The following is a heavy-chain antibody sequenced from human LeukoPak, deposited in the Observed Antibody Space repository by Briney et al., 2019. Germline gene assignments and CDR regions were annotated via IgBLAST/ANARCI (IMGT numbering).Heavy chain of an antibody. CDR1: GFTFSSYW. CDR2: INSDGSST. J-gene: IGHJ4*02. V-gene: IGHV3-74*01. D-gene: IGHD1-26*01. CDR3: AKDLGLKWELPALFDY. Sequence: PGGSLRLSCAASGFTFSSYWMHWVRQAPGKGLVWVSRINSDGSSTSYADSVKGRFTISRDNAKNTLYLQMNSLRAEDTAVYYCAKDLGLKWELPALFDYWGQGTLVTVSS.